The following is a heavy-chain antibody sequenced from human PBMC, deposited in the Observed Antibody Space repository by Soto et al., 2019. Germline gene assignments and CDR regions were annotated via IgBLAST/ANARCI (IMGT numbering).Heavy chain of an antibody. CDR3: ARVVGCSSTSCYNAFDI. V-gene: IGHV4-59*08. J-gene: IGHJ3*02. CDR2: IYYSGST. Sequence: QVQLQESGPGLVKPSETLSLTCTVSGGSISSYYWSWIRPPPGKGLEWIGYIYYSGSTNYNPSLKSRVTISVDTSKNQFSLKLSSVTAADTAVYYCARVVGCSSTSCYNAFDIWGQGTMVTVSS. D-gene: IGHD2-2*02. CDR1: GGSISSYY.